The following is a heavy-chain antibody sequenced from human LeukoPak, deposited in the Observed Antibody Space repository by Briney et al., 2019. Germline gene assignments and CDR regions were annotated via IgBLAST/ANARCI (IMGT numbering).Heavy chain of an antibody. CDR2: INWNGGST. J-gene: IGHJ4*02. CDR3: ARVGEGGYSYGQTTPPYFDY. D-gene: IGHD5-18*01. Sequence: PGGSLRLSCAASGFTFDDYGMSWVRQAPGKGLEWVFGINWNGGSTGYADSVKGRFTISRDNAKNSLYLQMNSLRAEDTALYYCARVGEGGYSYGQTTPPYFDYWGQGTLVTVSS. V-gene: IGHV3-20*04. CDR1: GFTFDDYG.